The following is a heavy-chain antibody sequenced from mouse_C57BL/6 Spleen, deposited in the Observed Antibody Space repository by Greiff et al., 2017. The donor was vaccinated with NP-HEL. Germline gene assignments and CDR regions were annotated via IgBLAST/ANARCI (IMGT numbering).Heavy chain of an antibody. D-gene: IGHD2-5*01. J-gene: IGHJ4*01. CDR2: LDPSDSYT. V-gene: IGHV1-69*01. Sequence: VQLQQPGAELVMPGASVKLSCKASGYTFTSYWMHWVKQRPGQGLEWIGELDPSDSYTNYNQKFKGKSTLTVDKSSSTAYMQLSSLTSEDSAVYYCARSGSNYGRDAMDYWGQGTSVTVSS. CDR1: GYTFTSYW. CDR3: ARSGSNYGRDAMDY.